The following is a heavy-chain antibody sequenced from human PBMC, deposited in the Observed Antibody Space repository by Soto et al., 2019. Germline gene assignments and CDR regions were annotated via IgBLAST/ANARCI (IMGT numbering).Heavy chain of an antibody. D-gene: IGHD3-3*01. CDR3: ARDIRYYDFWSGYYY. CDR2: ISYDGSNK. V-gene: IGHV3-30-3*01. CDR1: GFTFSSYA. Sequence: GSLRLSCAASGFTFSSYAMHWVRQAPGEGLEWVAVISYDGSNKYYADSVKGRFTISRDNSKNTLYLQMNSLRAEDTAVYYCARDIRYYDFWSGYYYWGQGTLVTVSS. J-gene: IGHJ4*02.